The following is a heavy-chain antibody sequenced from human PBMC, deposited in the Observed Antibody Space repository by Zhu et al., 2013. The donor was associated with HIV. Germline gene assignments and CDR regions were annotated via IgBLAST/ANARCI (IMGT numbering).Heavy chain of an antibody. D-gene: IGHD3-3*01. V-gene: IGHV3-48*03. Sequence: VQLVESGGGLVQPGGSLRLSCAASGFTFSSYEMNWVRQAPGKGLEWVSYISSSGSTIYYADSVKGRFTISRDNAKNSLYLQMNSLRAEDTAVYYCARDEILRITIFGGPGAFDIWGQGTMVTVSS. J-gene: IGHJ3*02. CDR3: ARDEILRITIFGGPGAFDI. CDR1: GFTFSSYE. CDR2: ISSSGSTI.